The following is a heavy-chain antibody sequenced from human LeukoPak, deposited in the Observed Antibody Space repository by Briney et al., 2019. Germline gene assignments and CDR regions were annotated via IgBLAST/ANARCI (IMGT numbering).Heavy chain of an antibody. Sequence: SVKVSCKASGGTFSSYAISWVRQAPGQGLEWMGRIIPILGIANYAQKFQGRVTITADKSTSTAYMELSSLRSEDTAVYYCARPIVATIIRGYYYYGMDVWGQGTTVTVSS. CDR3: ARPIVATIIRGYYYYGMDV. J-gene: IGHJ6*02. CDR1: GGTFSSYA. V-gene: IGHV1-69*04. CDR2: IIPILGIA. D-gene: IGHD5-12*01.